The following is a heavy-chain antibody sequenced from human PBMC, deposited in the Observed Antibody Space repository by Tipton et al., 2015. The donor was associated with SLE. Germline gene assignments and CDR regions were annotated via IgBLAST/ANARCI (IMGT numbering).Heavy chain of an antibody. V-gene: IGHV3-7*01. Sequence: WIRQPPGKGLEWVANIDQNGRVEYYVDSVKGRFTISRGDAKNSLYLQMNSLRAGDTAVYYCARLHGYSYGLNWFDPWGQGTLISVSS. CDR2: IDQNGRVE. J-gene: IGHJ5*02. D-gene: IGHD5-18*01. CDR3: ARLHGYSYGLNWFDP.